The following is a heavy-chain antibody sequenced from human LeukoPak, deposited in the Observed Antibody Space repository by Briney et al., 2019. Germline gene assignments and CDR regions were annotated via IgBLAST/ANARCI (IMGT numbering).Heavy chain of an antibody. Sequence: SETLSLTCTVSDDSISDYYRGWIRQPPGKGLEWIGYFYNSGRSTYNPSLKSRVTISVDTSKNQFSLKLSSVTAADTAVYYCARRCSSTSCYYYYGMDVWGQGTTVTVSS. CDR3: ARRCSSTSCYYYYGMDV. J-gene: IGHJ6*02. CDR2: FYNSGRS. D-gene: IGHD2-2*01. V-gene: IGHV4-59*01. CDR1: DDSISDYY.